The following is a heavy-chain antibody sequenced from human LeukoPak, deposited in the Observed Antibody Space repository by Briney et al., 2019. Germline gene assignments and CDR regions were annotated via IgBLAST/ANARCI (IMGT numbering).Heavy chain of an antibody. CDR1: GFTFSSYW. J-gene: IGHJ4*02. CDR3: AKELRYSSGYCEIDY. CDR2: IKQDGSEK. D-gene: IGHD3-22*01. V-gene: IGHV3-7*01. Sequence: GGSLRLSCAASGFTFSSYWMSWVRQAPGKGLEWVANIKQDGSEKYYVDSVKGRFTISRDNAKNSLYLQMNSLRAEDTAVYYCAKELRYSSGYCEIDYWGQGTLVTVSS.